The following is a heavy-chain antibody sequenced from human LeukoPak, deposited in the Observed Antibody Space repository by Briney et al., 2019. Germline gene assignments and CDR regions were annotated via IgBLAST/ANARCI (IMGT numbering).Heavy chain of an antibody. CDR3: TSLGGYPDY. Sequence: GGSLRLSXAASGFTFSGSAMHWVRQASGKGLEWVGRIRSKANSYATAYAASVKGRVTISRDDSKNTAYLQMNSLKTEDTAVYYCTSLGGYPDYWGQGTLVTVSS. CDR2: IRSKANSYAT. D-gene: IGHD5-12*01. V-gene: IGHV3-73*01. J-gene: IGHJ4*02. CDR1: GFTFSGSA.